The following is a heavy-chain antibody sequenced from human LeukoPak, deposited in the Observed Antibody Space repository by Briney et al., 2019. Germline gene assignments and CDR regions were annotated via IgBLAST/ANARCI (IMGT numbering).Heavy chain of an antibody. CDR3: ATRYCSSTRCYDLRV. Sequence: GGSLRLSCAASGFTFSSYGMHWVRQAPVKGLEWVAVIWYDGSNKYYADSVKGRFTISRDNSKNTLYLQMNSLRAEDTAVYYCATRYCSSTRCYDLRVWGQGTTVTVSS. V-gene: IGHV3-33*01. D-gene: IGHD2-2*01. J-gene: IGHJ6*02. CDR2: IWYDGSNK. CDR1: GFTFSSYG.